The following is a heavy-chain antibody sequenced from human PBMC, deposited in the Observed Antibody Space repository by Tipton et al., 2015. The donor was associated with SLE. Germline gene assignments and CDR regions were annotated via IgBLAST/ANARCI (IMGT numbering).Heavy chain of an antibody. V-gene: IGHV4-38-2*02. J-gene: IGHJ6*03. D-gene: IGHD3-3*01. CDR3: ARGGGIRFLEWDYYYMDV. CDR1: GYSISSDYY. CDR2: IYHSGST. Sequence: TLSLTCTVSGYSISSDYYWGRIRQPPGKGLEWIGSIYHSGSTHYNPSLKSRVSISVDTSKNQFSLKLSSVTAADTAVYYCARGGGIRFLEWDYYYMDVWGKGTTVTVSS.